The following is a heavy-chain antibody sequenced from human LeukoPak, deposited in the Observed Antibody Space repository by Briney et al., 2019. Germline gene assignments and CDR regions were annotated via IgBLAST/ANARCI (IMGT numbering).Heavy chain of an antibody. CDR2: ISAYNGNT. CDR3: ARVRDSFQYYYGSGSYPEI. Sequence: APVKVSCKASGYTFTSYGISWVRQAPGQGLEWMGWISAYNGNTSYAQKLQGRVTMTTDTSTSTAYMELRSLRSDDTAVYYCARVRDSFQYYYGSGSYPEIWGQGTLVTVSS. CDR1: GYTFTSYG. V-gene: IGHV1-18*01. J-gene: IGHJ4*02. D-gene: IGHD3-10*01.